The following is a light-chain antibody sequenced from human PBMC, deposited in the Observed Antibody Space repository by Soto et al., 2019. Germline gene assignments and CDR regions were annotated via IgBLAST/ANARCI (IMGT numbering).Light chain of an antibody. Sequence: EIVLTQSPGTLSFSPGDRATLFCRASQSVNSNYLAWYQRKPGQAPRLLIYGASNRATDIPYRFSASGSGTDFTLTITRLEAEDFAVYYCQQYDSTPPTFGQGTKVEVK. V-gene: IGKV3-20*01. CDR3: QQYDSTPPT. CDR2: GAS. J-gene: IGKJ1*01. CDR1: QSVNSNY.